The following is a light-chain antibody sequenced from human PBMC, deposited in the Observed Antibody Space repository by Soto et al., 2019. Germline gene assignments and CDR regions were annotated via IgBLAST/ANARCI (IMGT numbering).Light chain of an antibody. V-gene: IGKV4-1*01. CDR1: QSVLYSSNNKNY. CDR3: QQYYRTPRT. CDR2: WAS. J-gene: IGKJ4*01. Sequence: DIVMTQSPDSLAVSLGERATINCKSSQSVLYSSNNKNYLAWYQQKPGQPPKLLIYWASTRESGVPDRFSGSGSGTDFTLTISSLQAEDVAVYYCQQYYRTPRTFGGGIKVEIK.